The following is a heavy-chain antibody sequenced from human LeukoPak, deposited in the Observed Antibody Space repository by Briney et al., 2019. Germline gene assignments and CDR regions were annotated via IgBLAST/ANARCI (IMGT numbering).Heavy chain of an antibody. CDR3: ARGDYYDSSGYFSLDY. CDR2: INPSGGST. CDR1: GYTFTSYY. Sequence: ASVKVSCKASGYTFTSYYMHWVRQAPGQGLEWMGIINPSGGSTSYAQKFQGRVTMTRDTSTSTVYMELSSLRSEDTAVYYCARGDYYDSSGYFSLDYWGQGTLVTVSS. V-gene: IGHV1-46*01. J-gene: IGHJ4*02. D-gene: IGHD3-22*01.